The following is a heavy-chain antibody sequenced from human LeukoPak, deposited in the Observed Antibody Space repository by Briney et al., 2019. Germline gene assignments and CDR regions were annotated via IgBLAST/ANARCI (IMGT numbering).Heavy chain of an antibody. CDR1: GFTFSSYA. J-gene: IGHJ4*02. D-gene: IGHD2-21*02. Sequence: GGSLRLSCAASGFTFSSYAMSWVRQAPGKGLGWVSAISGSGGSTYYADSVKGRFTISRDNSKNTLYLQMNSLRAEDTAVYYCAKPQVRVVTSPPGYWGQGTLVTVSS. V-gene: IGHV3-23*01. CDR2: ISGSGGST. CDR3: AKPQVRVVTSPPGY.